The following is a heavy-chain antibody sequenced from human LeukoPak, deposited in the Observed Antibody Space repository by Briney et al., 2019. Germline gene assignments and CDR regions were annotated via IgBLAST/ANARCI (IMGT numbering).Heavy chain of an antibody. Sequence: GGSLRLSCAASGFTFDDYAMHWVRQAPGKGLEWVSGISWNSGSIGYADSVKGRFTISRDNAKNSLYLQMNSLRAEDTALYYCAKDDGGGSWYYYFDYWGQGTLVTVSS. J-gene: IGHJ4*02. CDR2: ISWNSGSI. V-gene: IGHV3-9*01. CDR1: GFTFDDYA. CDR3: AKDDGGGSWYYYFDY. D-gene: IGHD6-13*01.